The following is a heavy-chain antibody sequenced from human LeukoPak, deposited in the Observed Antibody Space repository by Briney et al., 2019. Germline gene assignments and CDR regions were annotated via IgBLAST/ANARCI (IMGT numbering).Heavy chain of an antibody. CDR1: GYSFTSYW. D-gene: IGHD6-19*01. Sequence: GESLKISCKGSGYSFTSYWIAWVRPMPGKGLEWMGIIYPGDSDTRYSPPCQGQVTISADNSISTAYLQWSSLKASDTAMYYCARRGAVAGVDYWGQGTLVTVSS. J-gene: IGHJ4*02. CDR3: ARRGAVAGVDY. CDR2: IYPGDSDT. V-gene: IGHV5-51*01.